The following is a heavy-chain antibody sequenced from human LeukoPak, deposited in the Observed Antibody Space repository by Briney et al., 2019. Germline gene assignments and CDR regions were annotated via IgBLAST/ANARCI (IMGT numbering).Heavy chain of an antibody. CDR2: ISSSVGRT. J-gene: IGHJ4*02. CDR1: GFTLSGSD. Sequence: GGSLRLSCAASGFTLSGSDMSWVRQAPGGGLQWVSSISSSVGRTFYADSVKGRFTISRDNSKNTLYLQMNNLRAEDTAVYYCARERSNFEYWGQGTLVTVSS. CDR3: ARERSNFEY. V-gene: IGHV3-23*01.